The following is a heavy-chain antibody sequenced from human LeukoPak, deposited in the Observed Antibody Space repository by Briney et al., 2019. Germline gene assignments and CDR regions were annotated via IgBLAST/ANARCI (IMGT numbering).Heavy chain of an antibody. CDR1: GCTFSNYA. D-gene: IGHD3-16*02. CDR3: ARDHPGGNYRPNFPYYFDY. J-gene: IGHJ4*02. Sequence: SVKLSCKASGCTFSNYAISWVRQAPGQGLEWMGEIIPICGTANYAQKFQGRFTITADESTSTAYMELSSLRSEDTAVYYCARDHPGGNYRPNFPYYFDYWGQGTLVTVSS. V-gene: IGHV1-69*13. CDR2: IIPICGTA.